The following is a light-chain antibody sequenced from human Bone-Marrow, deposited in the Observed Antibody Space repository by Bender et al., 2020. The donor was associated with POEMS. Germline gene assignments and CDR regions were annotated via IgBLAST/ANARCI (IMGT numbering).Light chain of an antibody. CDR1: TNDVGAYNY. V-gene: IGLV2-14*03. CDR3: ASYTKTSSTNVL. J-gene: IGLJ2*01. CDR2: DVS. Sequence: QSALTQPASVSGSPGQSITISCTGTTNDVGAYNYVSWYQQHPGKAPKLMISDVSNRPSGVSNRFSGSKSGNTASLTISGLQAEDEADYYCASYTKTSSTNVLFGGGTKVTVL.